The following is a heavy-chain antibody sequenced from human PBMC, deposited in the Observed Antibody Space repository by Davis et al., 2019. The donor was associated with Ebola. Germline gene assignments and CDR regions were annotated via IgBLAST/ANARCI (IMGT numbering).Heavy chain of an antibody. CDR3: ARGAPTTIMHYSYAMDV. V-gene: IGHV3-7*01. Sequence: GESLKISCAASGFTFSSYWMSWVRQAPGKGLEWVANIKQDGSEKYYVDSVKGRFTVSRENAKNSLYLQMNSLRADDTAVYYCARGAPTTIMHYSYAMDVWGQGTTVTVSS. CDR2: IKQDGSEK. CDR1: GFTFSSYW. D-gene: IGHD4-11*01. J-gene: IGHJ6*02.